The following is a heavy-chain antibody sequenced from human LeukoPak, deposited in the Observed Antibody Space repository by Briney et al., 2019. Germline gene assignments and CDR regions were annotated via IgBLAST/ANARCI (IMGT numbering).Heavy chain of an antibody. Sequence: GGSLRLSCAASEFVFITFGMNWVRQAPGKGLEWVSYISSTDSTIYYADSVRGRFTISRDNAKNFLYLQMHSLRVEDTAVYYCARGAGVGRYAFDVWGQGTLVTVSS. CDR1: EFVFITFG. CDR2: ISSTDSTI. J-gene: IGHJ3*01. CDR3: ARGAGVGRYAFDV. D-gene: IGHD1-26*01. V-gene: IGHV3-48*01.